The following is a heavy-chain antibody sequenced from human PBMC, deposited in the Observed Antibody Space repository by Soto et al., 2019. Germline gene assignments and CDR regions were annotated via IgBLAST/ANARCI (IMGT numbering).Heavy chain of an antibody. CDR2: ISSSSSYI. V-gene: IGHV3-21*01. CDR1: GFTFSSYS. CDR3: ARSGQYYYDSSGYYVDAFDI. D-gene: IGHD3-22*01. Sequence: GGSLRLSCAASGFTFSSYSMNWVRQAPGKGLEWVSSISSSSSYIYYADSVKGRFTISRDNAKNSLYLQVNSLRAEDTAVYYCARSGQYYYDSSGYYVDAFDIWGQGTMVTVSS. J-gene: IGHJ3*02.